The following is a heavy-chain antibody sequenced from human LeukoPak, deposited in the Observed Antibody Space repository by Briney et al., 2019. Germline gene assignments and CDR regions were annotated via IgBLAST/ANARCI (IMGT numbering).Heavy chain of an antibody. D-gene: IGHD3-10*01. V-gene: IGHV3-74*01. Sequence: GGSLRLSCAASGFTFSIYWMHWVRQAPGKGLVWVSRINSDGSNTSYADSVKGRFTISRDNAKSTLYLQMNSLRAEDTAVYYCARPKNYYGSGNYYNVNRFDPWGQGTLVTVSS. CDR1: GFTFSIYW. J-gene: IGHJ5*02. CDR2: INSDGSNT. CDR3: ARPKNYYGSGNYYNVNRFDP.